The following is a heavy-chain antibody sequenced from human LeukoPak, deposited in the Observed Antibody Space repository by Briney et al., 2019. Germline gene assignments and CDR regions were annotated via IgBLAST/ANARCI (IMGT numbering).Heavy chain of an antibody. J-gene: IGHJ6*02. CDR2: ISAYNGNT. Sequence: GASVKVSCKASGYTFTSYGISWVRQAPGQGLEWMGWISAYNGNTNYAQKLQGRVTMTTDTSTSTAYMELRSLRSDDTAVYYCARGVRDIVVVPAAVYYYYYGMDVWGQGTTVTVSS. CDR1: GYTFTSYG. D-gene: IGHD2-2*01. CDR3: ARGVRDIVVVPAAVYYYYYGMDV. V-gene: IGHV1-18*01.